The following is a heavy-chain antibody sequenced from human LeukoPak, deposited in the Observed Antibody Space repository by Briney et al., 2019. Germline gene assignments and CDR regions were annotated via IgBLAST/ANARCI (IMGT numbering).Heavy chain of an antibody. V-gene: IGHV1-2*02. Sequence: ASVKVSCKASGYTFTGYYMHWVLQAPGQGLEWMGWINVNSGDTNYAQKFQGRVTMTRDTSISTAYMELSRLRSDDTAVYYCARDRVGYCSGGSCYPNWFDPWGQGTLVTVSS. CDR2: INVNSGDT. CDR1: GYTFTGYY. D-gene: IGHD2-15*01. CDR3: ARDRVGYCSGGSCYPNWFDP. J-gene: IGHJ5*02.